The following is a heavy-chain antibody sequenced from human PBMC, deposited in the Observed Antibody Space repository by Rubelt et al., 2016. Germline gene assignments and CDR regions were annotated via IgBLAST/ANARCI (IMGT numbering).Heavy chain of an antibody. Sequence: QLQVQESGPGLVKPSETLSLTCTVSGGSISSSSYYWGWIRQPPGKGLEWVGSIFYSGNTYYNPSLKSRVTISVDTSKNQISLKLSSVTAADTAVYYCSCVAAMNYWGQGTLVTVST. V-gene: IGHV4-39*07. CDR2: IFYSGNT. CDR1: GGSISSSSYY. CDR3: SCVAAMNY. D-gene: IGHD5-18*01. J-gene: IGHJ4*02.